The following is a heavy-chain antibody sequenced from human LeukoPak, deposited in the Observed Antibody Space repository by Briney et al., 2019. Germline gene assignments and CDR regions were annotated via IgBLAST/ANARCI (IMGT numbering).Heavy chain of an antibody. Sequence: GGSLRLSCAGSGFTFSSYWMTWVRQAPGKGPEWVANIKQDGSEKYYVDSVKGRFTISRDNAKNSLYLEINSLRAEDTAVYYCARPRDSGWSKTWDYWGQGTLVTVSS. CDR1: GFTFSSYW. V-gene: IGHV3-7*03. CDR2: IKQDGSEK. D-gene: IGHD6-13*01. CDR3: ARPRDSGWSKTWDY. J-gene: IGHJ4*02.